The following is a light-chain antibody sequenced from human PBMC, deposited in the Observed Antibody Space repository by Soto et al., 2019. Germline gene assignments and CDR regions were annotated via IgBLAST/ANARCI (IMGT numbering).Light chain of an antibody. CDR2: VVS. CDR3: QQSYDTPPT. CDR1: QSISSH. V-gene: IGKV1-39*01. Sequence: DIQMTQSPSSLSASVGDRVTITCRASQSISSHLNWYQQKPGKAPNLLIYVVSSLQSGVPSRFSGSGSGTDFTLTISSLQPEDFATYYCQQSYDTPPTFGQGTKVDI. J-gene: IGKJ1*01.